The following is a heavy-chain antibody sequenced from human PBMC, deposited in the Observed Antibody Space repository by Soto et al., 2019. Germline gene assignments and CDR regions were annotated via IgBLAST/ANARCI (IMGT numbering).Heavy chain of an antibody. CDR2: ISPIFGTA. D-gene: IGHD1-1*01. V-gene: IGHV1-69*13. CDR3: ARVNRQQWFVP. Sequence: SVKVSCKASGDTFSSYAISWVRQAPGQGLEWMGGISPIFGTANYAQKFQGRVTITADASTSTAYMELSSLRSDDTAVYYCARVNRQQWFVPWGEGTLVTASS. CDR1: GDTFSSYA. J-gene: IGHJ5*02.